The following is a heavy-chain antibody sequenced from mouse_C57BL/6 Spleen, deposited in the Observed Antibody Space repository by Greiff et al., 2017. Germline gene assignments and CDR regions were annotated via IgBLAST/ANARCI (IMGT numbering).Heavy chain of an antibody. J-gene: IGHJ1*03. V-gene: IGHV1-80*01. Sequence: QVQLQQSGAELVKPGASVKISCKASGYAFSSYWMNWVKQRPGKGLEWIGQIYPGDGDTNYNGKFKGKATLTADKSSSTAYMQLSSLTSEDSAVYFCARSFGWERENWYFDVWGTGTTVTVSS. CDR1: GYAFSSYW. CDR2: IYPGDGDT. D-gene: IGHD4-1*01. CDR3: ARSFGWERENWYFDV.